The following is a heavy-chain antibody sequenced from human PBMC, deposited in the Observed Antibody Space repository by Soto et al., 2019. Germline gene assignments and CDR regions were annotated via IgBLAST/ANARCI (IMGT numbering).Heavy chain of an antibody. J-gene: IGHJ6*02. CDR1: GGTFSSYA. CDR2: IIPIFGTA. CDR3: ARDSKVVVAAIINFIDSTGMYA. V-gene: IGHV1-69*13. Sequence: ASVKVSCKASGGTFSSYAISWVRQAPGQGLEWMGGIIPIFGTANYAQKFQGRVTVTADESTSTAYMELSSLRSEDTAVYYCARDSKVVVAAIINFIDSTGMYACGLGTTVTISS. D-gene: IGHD2-15*01.